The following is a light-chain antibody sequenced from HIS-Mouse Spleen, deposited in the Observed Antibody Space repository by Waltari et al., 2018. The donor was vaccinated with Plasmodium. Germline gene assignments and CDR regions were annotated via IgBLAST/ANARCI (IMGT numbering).Light chain of an antibody. CDR3: MIWPSNASGV. Sequence: QPVLTQPPSSSASPGESARLTCTLPSDINVGSYNIYWYQPNPGSPPRYLLYYYSDSGKGQGSGVPSRFSGSKDASANTGILLISGLQSEDEADYYCMIWPSNASGVFGGGTKLTVL. CDR1: SDINVGSYN. J-gene: IGLJ3*02. V-gene: IGLV5-37*01. CDR2: YYSDSGK.